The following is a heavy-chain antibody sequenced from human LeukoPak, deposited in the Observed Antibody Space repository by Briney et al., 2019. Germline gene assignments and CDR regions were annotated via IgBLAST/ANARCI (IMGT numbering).Heavy chain of an antibody. Sequence: SETLSLTCTVSGASISSYYWSWIRQPPGKGLEWIGYVYYSGNTNYYPSLKSRVTISVDTSKNQFSLKLSSVTAADTAVYYCASFTYYDSSGQRRPYFDYWGQGTLVTVSS. CDR1: GASISSYY. CDR3: ASFTYYDSSGQRRPYFDY. V-gene: IGHV4-59*01. CDR2: VYYSGNT. D-gene: IGHD3-22*01. J-gene: IGHJ4*02.